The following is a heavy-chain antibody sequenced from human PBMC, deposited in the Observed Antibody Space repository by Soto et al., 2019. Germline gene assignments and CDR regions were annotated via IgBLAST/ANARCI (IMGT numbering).Heavy chain of an antibody. D-gene: IGHD3-10*01. CDR1: GFTFSTYA. CDR3: PREGHGDWFDP. CDR2: ISDDGTNK. Sequence: PGGSLRLSCAASGFTFSTYAMHWVRQAPGKGLEWVATISDDGTNKYYADSVKGRFTISRDNSKDTLYLQMNSLRAGDTAVYYCPREGHGDWFDPWGQGTLVTVSS. J-gene: IGHJ5*02. V-gene: IGHV3-30-3*01.